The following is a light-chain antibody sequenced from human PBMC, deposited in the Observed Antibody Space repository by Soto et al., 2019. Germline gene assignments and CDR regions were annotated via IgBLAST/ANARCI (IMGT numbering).Light chain of an antibody. CDR3: QQRDNWPPAWT. CDR2: DAS. Sequence: ETVLTQSPGTLSLSPGERATLSCRASQSVSGHLAWYQQKPGQAPRLLIYDASTRATGIPARFSGSGSGTDFTLPISSLEPEDFAVYYCQQRDNWPPAWTFGQGTKVEIK. J-gene: IGKJ1*01. V-gene: IGKV3-11*01. CDR1: QSVSGH.